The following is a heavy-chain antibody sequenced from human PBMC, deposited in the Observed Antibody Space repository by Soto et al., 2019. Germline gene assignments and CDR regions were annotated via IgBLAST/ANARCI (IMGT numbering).Heavy chain of an antibody. V-gene: IGHV4-34*01. CDR1: GGSFSGYY. D-gene: IGHD4-4*01. CDR3: ARLDYRMIYYYYYGMDV. J-gene: IGHJ6*02. Sequence: SETLSLTCAVYGGSFSGYYWSWIRQPPGKGLEWIGEINHSGSTNYNPSLKSRVTISVDTSKNQFSLKLSSVTAADTAVYYCARLDYRMIYYYYYGMDVWGQGTTVTVSS. CDR2: INHSGST.